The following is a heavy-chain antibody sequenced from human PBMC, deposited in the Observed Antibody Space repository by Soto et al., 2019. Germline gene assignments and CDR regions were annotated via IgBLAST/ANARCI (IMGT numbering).Heavy chain of an antibody. V-gene: IGHV3-23*01. J-gene: IGHJ4*02. D-gene: IGHD2-21*01. CDR2: ISDSGSNT. CDR1: GFSFGSYA. Sequence: GGSLRLSCAASGFSFGSYAMSWVRHTPGKGLEWVSTISDSGSNTYYADSVKGRFTVSRDISQNTLYLQTNSLRAEDTAVYYCAKDRNPGFRRRGDEGSFDYWGQGTVVTVSS. CDR3: AKDRNPGFRRRGDEGSFDY.